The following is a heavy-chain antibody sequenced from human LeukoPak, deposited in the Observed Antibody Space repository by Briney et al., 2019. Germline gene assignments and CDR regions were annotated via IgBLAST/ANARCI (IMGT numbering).Heavy chain of an antibody. D-gene: IGHD1-26*01. CDR2: ISGSGGSS. V-gene: IGHV3-23*01. CDR3: TRIWHLRGSYIFDY. J-gene: IGHJ4*02. Sequence: GGSLRLSCAASGFTFTNYAMNWVRQAPGKGLEWVSAISGSGGSSSYADSVRGRFTISRDNTNNMLYLQMNSLRAEDTAVYYCTRIWHLRGSYIFDYWGQGTLVTVSS. CDR1: GFTFTNYA.